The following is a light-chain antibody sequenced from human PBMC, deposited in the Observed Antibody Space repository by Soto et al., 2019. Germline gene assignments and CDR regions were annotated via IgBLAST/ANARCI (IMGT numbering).Light chain of an antibody. CDR1: SSDVGGYNY. CDR3: NSYTSSSTYV. V-gene: IGLV2-14*01. Sequence: QSALTQPASLSGSPGQSITISCTGTSSDVGGYNYVSWYQQHPGKAPKLMIYDVSNRPSGVSNRFSGSKSGNTASLTISGIQAEYEADYYCNSYTSSSTYVFGTGTKLTVL. CDR2: DVS. J-gene: IGLJ1*01.